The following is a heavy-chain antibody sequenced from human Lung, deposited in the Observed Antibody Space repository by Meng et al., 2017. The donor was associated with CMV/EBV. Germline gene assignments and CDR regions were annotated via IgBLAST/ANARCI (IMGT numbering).Heavy chain of an antibody. V-gene: IGHV4-4*02. Sequence: GQLRESRPGLVKPSGTLSLTCGVSGVSISSNIRWTWVRQPPGKGLEWIGDIDDSGSTNYNPSLNSRISISLDKSKNHFSLKVNSVTAADTAVYYCARGKQDAWELLAYWGQGALVTVSS. CDR1: GVSISSNIR. J-gene: IGHJ4*02. CDR2: IDDSGST. CDR3: ARGKQDAWELLAY. D-gene: IGHD1-26*01.